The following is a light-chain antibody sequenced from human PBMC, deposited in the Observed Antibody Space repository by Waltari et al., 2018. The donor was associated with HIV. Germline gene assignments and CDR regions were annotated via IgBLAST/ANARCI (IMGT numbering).Light chain of an antibody. J-gene: IGKJ2*03. CDR2: WAS. V-gene: IGKV4-1*01. CDR3: QQYYTTPQS. Sequence: DIVLTQSPDSMAVSLGERATVNCTSSQTVLYSSDNRDYLAWYQVRPGQPPQLLIYWASTRQSGVPSRFSGSGSGTHFTLTISGLQAEDVAIYYCQQYYTTPQSFGQGTRLEI. CDR1: QTVLYSSDNRDY.